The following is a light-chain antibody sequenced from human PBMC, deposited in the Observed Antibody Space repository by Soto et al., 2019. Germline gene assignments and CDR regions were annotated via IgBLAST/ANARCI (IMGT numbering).Light chain of an antibody. V-gene: IGKV3-15*01. CDR3: QQYNTWPRT. CDR1: LSISNN. CDR2: GAS. Sequence: EIVMTQSPATLFVSPGERATLSCRASLSISNNLAWYQQKPGQAPRLLIHGASTRATGIPARFSGSGSGTDFTLTVSSLQSEDFAVYYCQQYNTWPRTFGQGTKLEIK. J-gene: IGKJ1*01.